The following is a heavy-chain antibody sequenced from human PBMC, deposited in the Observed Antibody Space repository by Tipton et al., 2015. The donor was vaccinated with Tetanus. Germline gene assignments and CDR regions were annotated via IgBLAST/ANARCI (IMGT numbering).Heavy chain of an antibody. D-gene: IGHD3-10*01. Sequence: TLSLTCTVSGDSISSFHWSWIRQPPGKGLEWIGYIYNIGTTKYNPSLKSRVTILLDMSKNQFSLKLSSVTAADTAVYYCASHYGSGSDDAFDIWGQGTMVTVSS. CDR3: ASHYGSGSDDAFDI. V-gene: IGHV4-59*12. J-gene: IGHJ3*02. CDR1: GDSISSFH. CDR2: IYNIGTT.